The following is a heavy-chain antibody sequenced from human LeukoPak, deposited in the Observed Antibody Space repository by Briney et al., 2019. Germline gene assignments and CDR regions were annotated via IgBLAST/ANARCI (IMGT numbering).Heavy chain of an antibody. CDR1: GYTFTGYY. CDR3: ARDSLRXQWXVXXNXFDP. Sequence: ASVKVSCKASGYTFTGYYMHWVRQAPGQGLEWMGWINPNSGGANYAQKFQGRVTMTRDTSIGTAYMELSRLRSDDTAVYYCARDSLRXQWXVXXNXFDPWGQGTLVTVS. CDR2: INPNSGGA. V-gene: IGHV1-2*02. J-gene: IGHJ5*02. D-gene: IGHD6-19*01.